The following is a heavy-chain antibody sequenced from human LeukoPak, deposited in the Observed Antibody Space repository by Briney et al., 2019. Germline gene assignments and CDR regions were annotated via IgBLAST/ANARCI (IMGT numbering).Heavy chain of an antibody. J-gene: IGHJ3*02. CDR1: GFTFSSYS. CDR3: AREIVGATSGAFDI. Sequence: PGGSLRLSCAASGFTFSSYSMNWVRQAPGKGLEWVSSISSSSSYIYYADSVKGRFTISRDNAKNSLYLQMNSLRAEDTAVYYCAREIVGATSGAFDIWGQGTMVTVSS. CDR2: ISSSSSYI. D-gene: IGHD1-26*01. V-gene: IGHV3-21*01.